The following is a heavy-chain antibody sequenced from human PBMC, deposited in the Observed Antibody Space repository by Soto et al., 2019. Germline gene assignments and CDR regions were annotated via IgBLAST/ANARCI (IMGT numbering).Heavy chain of an antibody. Sequence: SETLSLTCTVSGGSMRNYFWPWIRQPPGKGLEWIGYIHYSGTTSFFPSYNPSLRSRVTISEHTSKNQFSLKMLSVTTADTAVYFCAAGEASSRNLAPYYLDFWGQGTLVTVSS. CDR1: GGSMRNYF. J-gene: IGHJ4*02. D-gene: IGHD6-13*01. V-gene: IGHV4-59*01. CDR3: AAGEASSRNLAPYYLDF. CDR2: IHYSGTT.